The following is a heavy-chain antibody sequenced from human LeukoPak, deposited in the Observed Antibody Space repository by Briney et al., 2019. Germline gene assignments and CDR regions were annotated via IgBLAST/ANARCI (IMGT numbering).Heavy chain of an antibody. CDR3: AKAGSGYYFDY. J-gene: IGHJ4*02. CDR1: GFTFNTYA. CDR2: ISGGGETT. V-gene: IGHV3-23*01. Sequence: GGSLRLSCAASGFTFNTYAMSWVRQAPGKGLEWVSSISGGGETTYYADSVKGRFTISRDNSKNTLYLQMNSLRAEDTAVYYCAKAGSGYYFDYWGQGTLVTVSS. D-gene: IGHD3-22*01.